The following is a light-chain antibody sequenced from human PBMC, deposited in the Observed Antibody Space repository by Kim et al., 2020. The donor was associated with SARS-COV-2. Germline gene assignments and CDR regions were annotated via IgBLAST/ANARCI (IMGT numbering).Light chain of an antibody. Sequence: DIQMTQSPSSLSASVGDRITITCQASHDITNYLNWYQQKPGKAPKLLIHDASNLETGVPSRFSGSVSGTDFTFSISSLQPEDFAAYYCQQYDNLPYTFGQGTKLEI. CDR2: DAS. CDR3: QQYDNLPYT. V-gene: IGKV1-33*01. J-gene: IGKJ2*01. CDR1: HDITNY.